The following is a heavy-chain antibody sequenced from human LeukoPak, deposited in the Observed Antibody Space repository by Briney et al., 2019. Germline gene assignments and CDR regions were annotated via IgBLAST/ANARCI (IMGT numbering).Heavy chain of an antibody. CDR3: AKRPRAVAEAYFDY. CDR1: GFTISYNY. Sequence: GGSLRLSCAASGFTISYNYMSGVRQAPGKGLEWVSAISGSGISTYYADSVKGRFTISRDSSKNTLYLQMNSLRAEDTAVYYCAKRPRAVAEAYFDYWGQGTLVTVSS. D-gene: IGHD6-19*01. V-gene: IGHV3-23*01. J-gene: IGHJ4*02. CDR2: ISGSGIST.